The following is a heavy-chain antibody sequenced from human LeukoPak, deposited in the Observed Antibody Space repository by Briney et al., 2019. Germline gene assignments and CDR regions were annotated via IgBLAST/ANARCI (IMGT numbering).Heavy chain of an antibody. CDR1: GGSISSGDYY. CDR3: ARTPPRDGYNSDPYYFDY. CDR2: IYYSGST. Sequence: SETLSPTCTVSGGSISSGDYYWSWIRQPPGKGLEWIGYIYYSGSTYYNPSLKSRVTISVDTSKNQFSLKLSSVTAADTAVYYCARTPPRDGYNSDPYYFDYWGQGTLVTVSS. V-gene: IGHV4-30-4*01. D-gene: IGHD5-24*01. J-gene: IGHJ4*02.